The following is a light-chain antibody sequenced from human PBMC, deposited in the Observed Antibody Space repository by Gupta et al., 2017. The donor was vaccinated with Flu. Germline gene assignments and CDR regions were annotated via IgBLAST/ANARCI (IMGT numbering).Light chain of an antibody. J-gene: IGKJ1*01. Sequence: EIVMTQSPATLSVSPGERATLSCRASQSVSSNLAWYQQKPGQGPRLLIYGASTRATGIPARFSGSGSGTEFILTISSLQSEDFAVYYCQQYNNWPRTFGQGTKVEIK. CDR1: QSVSSN. CDR2: GAS. V-gene: IGKV3-15*01. CDR3: QQYNNWPRT.